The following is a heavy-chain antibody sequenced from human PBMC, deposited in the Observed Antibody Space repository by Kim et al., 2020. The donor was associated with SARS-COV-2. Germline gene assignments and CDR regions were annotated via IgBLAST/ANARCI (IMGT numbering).Heavy chain of an antibody. CDR3: AKALGSGYSAYFQH. V-gene: IGHV3-23*01. J-gene: IGHJ1*01. Sequence: GGSLRLSCAASGFTFSSYAMSWVRQAPGKGLEWVSAISGSGGSSYYADSVKGRVTISRGNSKNTLYLQMNSRRAEDTAVYYCAKALGSGYSAYFQHWGQGTLVTVSS. CDR1: GFTFSSYA. D-gene: IGHD3-3*01. CDR2: ISGSGGSS.